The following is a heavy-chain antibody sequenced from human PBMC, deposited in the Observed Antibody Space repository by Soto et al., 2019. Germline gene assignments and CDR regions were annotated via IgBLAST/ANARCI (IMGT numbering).Heavy chain of an antibody. CDR1: GGTFSSYA. D-gene: IGHD3-10*01. J-gene: IGHJ6*02. CDR2: IIPIFGTA. CDR3: SRSGGARDYYYGMDV. Sequence: QVQLVQSGAEVKKPGSSVKVSCKAYGGTFSSYAISWVRQAPGQGLEWMGGIIPIFGTANYAQKFEGRVTITADESTSTAYMELSSLRSEDTAVYYCSRSGGARDYYYGMDVWGQGTTVTVSS. V-gene: IGHV1-69*01.